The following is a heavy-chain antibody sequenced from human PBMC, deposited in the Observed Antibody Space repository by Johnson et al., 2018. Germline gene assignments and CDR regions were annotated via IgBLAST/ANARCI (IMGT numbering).Heavy chain of an antibody. Sequence: QVQLVQSGGGVVQPGRSLRLSCAASGFTFSSYGMHWVRQAPGKGLEWVAVISYDGIDKYYADSVQGRFTISRDNSKNTLFLQMNSLRAEDTAVYYCAKDLWITAPPARWDFQHWGQVTLVTVSS. CDR2: ISYDGIDK. CDR3: AKDLWITAPPARWDFQH. J-gene: IGHJ1*01. CDR1: GFTFSSYG. D-gene: IGHD3-16*01. V-gene: IGHV3-30*18.